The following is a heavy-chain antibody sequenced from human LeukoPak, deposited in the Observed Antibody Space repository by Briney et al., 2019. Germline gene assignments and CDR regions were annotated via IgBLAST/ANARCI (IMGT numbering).Heavy chain of an antibody. CDR3: ARDGIIVPGIDY. CDR1: GFTFSSYG. J-gene: IGHJ4*02. CDR2: IWYDGSNK. D-gene: IGHD2-8*01. Sequence: GGSLRLSCAASGFTFSSYGMHWVRQAPGKGLEWVAVIWYDGSNKYYADSVKGRFTISRDNSKNTLYLQMNSLRAEDTAVYYCARDGIIVPGIDYWGQGTLVTVSS. V-gene: IGHV3-33*01.